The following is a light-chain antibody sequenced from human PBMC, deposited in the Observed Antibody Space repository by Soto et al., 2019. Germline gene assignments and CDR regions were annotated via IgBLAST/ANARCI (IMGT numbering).Light chain of an antibody. V-gene: IGKV1-27*01. Sequence: DIQMTQSPSSLSASVGERVTITCRATQDISNYLAWYQQKPGRAPKLLIYVASTLQSGVPSRFSGSGSGTDFTLTISSLQPEDVVTYYCQKYNSAPLTFGGGTKVEIK. CDR3: QKYNSAPLT. J-gene: IGKJ4*01. CDR2: VAS. CDR1: QDISNY.